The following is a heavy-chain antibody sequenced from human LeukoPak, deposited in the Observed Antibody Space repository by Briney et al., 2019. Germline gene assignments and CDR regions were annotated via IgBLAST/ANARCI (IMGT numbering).Heavy chain of an antibody. D-gene: IGHD1-26*01. J-gene: IGHJ1*01. CDR2: MNPNSGNT. CDR1: GYTFTSYD. V-gene: IGHV1-8*01. CDR3: AINDNSRRYFQY. Sequence: GASVKVSCKASGYTFTSYDTNWVRQATGQGLEWMGWMNPNSGNTDYAQKFQGRVTMTRNTSISTAYMELSSLRSEDTAVYYCAINDNSRRYFQYWGQGTLVTVSS.